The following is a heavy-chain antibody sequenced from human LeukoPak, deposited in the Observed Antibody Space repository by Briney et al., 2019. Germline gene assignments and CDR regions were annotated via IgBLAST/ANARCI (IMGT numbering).Heavy chain of an antibody. V-gene: IGHV3-53*01. J-gene: IGHJ5*02. CDR2: IYSGATT. D-gene: IGHD1-1*01. Sequence: PGGSLKLSCAASGFSVSNYYMNWVRQAPGKGLEWVSLIYSGATTYYADSVKGRFTISRDDSTNTLYLQMNNLRAEDTALYYCAGAAGSLNGFNLWGQGTLVTVSS. CDR3: AGAAGSLNGFNL. CDR1: GFSVSNYY.